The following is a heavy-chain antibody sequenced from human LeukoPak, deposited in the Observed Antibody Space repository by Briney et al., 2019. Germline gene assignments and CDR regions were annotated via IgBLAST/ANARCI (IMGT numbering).Heavy chain of an antibody. CDR3: ARSSYDSSGYYPPDAAFDI. J-gene: IGHJ3*02. V-gene: IGHV3-7*01. Sequence: GGSLRLSCAASGFTFSSYWMSWVRQAPGQGLEWVANIKKDGSEKYYVDSVKGRFTISRDNAKNSLYLQMNSLRAEDTAVYHCARSSYDSSGYYPPDAAFDIWGQGTMVTVSS. CDR1: GFTFSSYW. D-gene: IGHD3-22*01. CDR2: IKKDGSEK.